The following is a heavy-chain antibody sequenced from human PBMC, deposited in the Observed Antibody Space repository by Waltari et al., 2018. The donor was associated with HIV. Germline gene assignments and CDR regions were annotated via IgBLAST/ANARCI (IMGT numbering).Heavy chain of an antibody. J-gene: IGHJ4*02. V-gene: IGHV1-2*06. D-gene: IGHD4-17*01. CDR2: INPITGGT. CDR3: ARIPKYGVYFDY. Sequence: QVQLVQSGAEVKKPGASVKVSCKASGYTFTGYYIHWMLQAPGQGLEWMGRINPITGGTDYAQKFQGRVTMTRDTSISTAYMELSRLRSDATALYYCARIPKYGVYFDYWGQGTLVTVSS. CDR1: GYTFTGYY.